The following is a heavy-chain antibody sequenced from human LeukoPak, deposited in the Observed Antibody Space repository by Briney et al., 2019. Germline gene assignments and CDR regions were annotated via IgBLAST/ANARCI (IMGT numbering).Heavy chain of an antibody. CDR2: IYYSGST. Sequence: SETLSLTCTVSGGSISSRSYYWGWIRQPPGKGLEWIGSIYYSGSTYHNPSLKSRVTISVDTSKNQFSLKLSSVTAADTAVYYCARTYYGSGINWFDPWGQGTLVTVSS. CDR1: GGSISSRSYY. V-gene: IGHV4-39*07. D-gene: IGHD3-10*01. CDR3: ARTYYGSGINWFDP. J-gene: IGHJ5*02.